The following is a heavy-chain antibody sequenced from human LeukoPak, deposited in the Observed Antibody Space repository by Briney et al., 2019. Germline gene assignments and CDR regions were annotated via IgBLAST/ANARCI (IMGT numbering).Heavy chain of an antibody. V-gene: IGHV3-53*01. J-gene: IGHJ4*02. CDR1: GFTVSSNY. CDR3: ARGGSTGYFDY. CDR2: IYSGGST. D-gene: IGHD3-16*01. Sequence: QTGGSLRLSCAVSGFTVSSNYMSWVRQAPGKGLEWVSVIYSGGSTYYADSVKGRFTISRDNSKNTLYLQMNSLRAEDTAVYYCARGGSTGYFDYWGQGTLVTVSS.